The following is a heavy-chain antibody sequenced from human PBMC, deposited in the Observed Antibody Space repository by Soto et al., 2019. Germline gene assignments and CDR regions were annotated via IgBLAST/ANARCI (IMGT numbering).Heavy chain of an antibody. Sequence: EVQLVESGGGLVQPGGSLRLSCVGSGFTFSSYWMNWVRQVPGKGLEWVANIEADGSEINYVDSVKGRFTISRDNAKNSLYLKMDSLRAEVTAVDYCARSSGWTGDYWGQGILVTVSS. CDR1: GFTFSSYW. J-gene: IGHJ4*02. CDR3: ARSSGWTGDY. V-gene: IGHV3-7*04. CDR2: IEADGSEI. D-gene: IGHD3-10*01.